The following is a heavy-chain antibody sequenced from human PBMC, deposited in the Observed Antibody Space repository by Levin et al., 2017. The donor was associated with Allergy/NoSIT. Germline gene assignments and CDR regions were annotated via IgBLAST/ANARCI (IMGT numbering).Heavy chain of an antibody. Sequence: GESLKISCAASGFTVSSHYMSWVRQAPGKGLEWVSVIYSGGSTYYADSVKGRFTISRDNSKNTLYLQMNSLRAEDTAVYYCARTTTVAYYFDYWGQGTLVTVSS. CDR3: ARTTTVAYYFDY. CDR2: IYSGGST. V-gene: IGHV3-53*01. J-gene: IGHJ4*02. D-gene: IGHD4-23*01. CDR1: GFTVSSHY.